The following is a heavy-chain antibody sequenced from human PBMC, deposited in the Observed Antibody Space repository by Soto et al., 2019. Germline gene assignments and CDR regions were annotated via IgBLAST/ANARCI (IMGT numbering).Heavy chain of an antibody. V-gene: IGHV1-69*02. J-gene: IGHJ4*02. CDR1: GGTFRNYP. CDR3: ARGPLVVLNYFES. CDR2: IFPLTDIP. Sequence: QVQLVQSGTEVKKPGSSVKVSCKASGGTFRNYPINWVRQAPGQGLEWMGSIFPLTDIPDYAQNFQARLTISADNSTSTAYMELSSLTSDDTAMYFCARGPLVVLNYFESWGQGPLVTVSS.